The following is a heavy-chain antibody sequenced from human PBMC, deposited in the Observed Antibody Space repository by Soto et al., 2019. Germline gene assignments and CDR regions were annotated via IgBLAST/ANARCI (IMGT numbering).Heavy chain of an antibody. D-gene: IGHD3-22*01. Sequence: ASVKVSCKASGYTFTSYGISWVRQAPGQGLEWMGWISAYNGNTNYAQKLQGRVTMTTDTSTSTAYMELRSLRSDDTAVYYSARDPEITMIVGVYFDYWCQETLVTVAS. CDR1: GYTFTSYG. CDR2: ISAYNGNT. V-gene: IGHV1-18*04. CDR3: ARDPEITMIVGVYFDY. J-gene: IGHJ4*02.